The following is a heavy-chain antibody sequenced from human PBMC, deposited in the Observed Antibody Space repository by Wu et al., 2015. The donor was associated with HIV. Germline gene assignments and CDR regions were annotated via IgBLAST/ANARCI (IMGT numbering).Heavy chain of an antibody. CDR3: AREGVQAASGFDL. J-gene: IGHJ2*01. CDR1: GYTFINYG. D-gene: IGHD6-13*01. V-gene: IGHV1-18*01. Sequence: QVQLVQSGAEVKKPGASVKVSCKASGYTFINYGISWVRQAPGQGLEWMGWISTYNGDTNYAQRFQGRVTMTTDTSTSTAYMELRSLRFDDTAVYYCAREGVQAASGFDLWGRGTLVTVSS. CDR2: ISTYNGDT.